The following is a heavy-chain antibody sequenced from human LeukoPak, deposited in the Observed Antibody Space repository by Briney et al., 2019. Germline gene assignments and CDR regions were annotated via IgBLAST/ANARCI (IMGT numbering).Heavy chain of an antibody. D-gene: IGHD5-12*01. CDR1: GDSTSSSIYY. J-gene: IGHJ3*02. CDR3: ATHRRSGSGGSENAFEI. V-gene: IGHV4-39*01. Sequence: SETLSLTCTVSGDSTSSSIYYWDWIRQAPGKGLEWIGNIYDSGTTHYNPSLKSRVTISGDTSKNQFSLKSNSVTAADTAIYYCATHRRSGSGGSENAFEIWGQGTMVTVSS. CDR2: IYDSGTT.